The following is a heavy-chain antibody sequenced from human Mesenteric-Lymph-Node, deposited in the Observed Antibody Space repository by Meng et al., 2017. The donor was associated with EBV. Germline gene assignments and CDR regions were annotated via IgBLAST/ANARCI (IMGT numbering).Heavy chain of an antibody. CDR2: IYYSGST. D-gene: IGHD4-17*01. CDR1: GGSVRSGPYY. CDR3: ATGLYGDYALAN. Sequence: GPGLVQPSEPLSPTCTVPGGSVRSGPYYWSWIRQPPGKGLEWIGYIYYSGSTNYTPSLKSRVTISVDTSKNQFSLKLSSVTAADTAVYYCATGLYGDYALANWGQGTLVTVSS. V-gene: IGHV4-61*01. J-gene: IGHJ4*02.